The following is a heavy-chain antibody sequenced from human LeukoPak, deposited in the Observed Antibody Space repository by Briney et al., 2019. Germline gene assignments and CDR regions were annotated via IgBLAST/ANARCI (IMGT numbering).Heavy chain of an antibody. CDR1: GGSFSDSY. J-gene: IGHJ6*03. V-gene: IGHV4-34*01. Sequence: ASETLSLTCAVYGGSFSDSYWTWIRQRPGKGLEWIGEIHHSGTTNFNPSPQSRVSISVDTAKNQFFLRVASMTAADTALYYCARGRKVSGVRRINWARHENYFFYYIDVWGKGTTVSVSS. D-gene: IGHD1-14*01. CDR3: ARGRKVSGVRRINWARHENYFFYYIDV. CDR2: IHHSGTT.